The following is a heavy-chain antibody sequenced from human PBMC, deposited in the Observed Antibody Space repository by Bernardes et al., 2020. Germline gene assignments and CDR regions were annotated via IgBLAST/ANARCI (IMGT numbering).Heavy chain of an antibody. CDR2: FDPEDGET. CDR1: GYTLTELS. D-gene: IGHD3-16*02. V-gene: IGHV1-24*01. Sequence: ASVKVSCKVSGYTLTELSMHWVRQAPGKGLEWMGGFDPEDGETIYAQKFQGRVTMTEDTSTDTAYMELSSLRSEDTAVYYCATGYIWGSYRYIPHYYCYGMDVWGQGTTVTVSS. J-gene: IGHJ6*02. CDR3: ATGYIWGSYRYIPHYYCYGMDV.